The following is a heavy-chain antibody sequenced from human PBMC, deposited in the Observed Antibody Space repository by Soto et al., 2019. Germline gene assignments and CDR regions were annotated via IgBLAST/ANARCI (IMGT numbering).Heavy chain of an antibody. J-gene: IGHJ2*01. Sequence: QITLKESGPPLVKPTQTLTLTCNFSGFSLSTSGMRVGWIRQPPGKALEWLALIYWYDDKRYSPSLKSRLTITKDPSKNPVVFTMTDVDPVDTATYYCAHGESSMTPRYWYFDLWGRGTLVTVSS. CDR3: AHGESSMTPRYWYFDL. D-gene: IGHD3-16*02. CDR2: IYWYDDK. V-gene: IGHV2-5*01. CDR1: GFSLSTSGMR.